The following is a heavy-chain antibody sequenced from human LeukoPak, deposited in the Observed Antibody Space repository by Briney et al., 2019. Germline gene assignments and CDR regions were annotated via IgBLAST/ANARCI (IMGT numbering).Heavy chain of an antibody. V-gene: IGHV1-2*02. CDR2: INPNNGGT. Sequence: GASVKVSCKASGYAFTAYYMHWVRQAPGQGLEWMGWINPNNGGTNYARKLQGRVTMTRDTSISIVYMELGRLSYDDTAMYYCARGTGSSWFDPWGQGTLVTVPS. CDR1: GYAFTAYY. CDR3: ARGTGSSWFDP. D-gene: IGHD1-7*01. J-gene: IGHJ5*02.